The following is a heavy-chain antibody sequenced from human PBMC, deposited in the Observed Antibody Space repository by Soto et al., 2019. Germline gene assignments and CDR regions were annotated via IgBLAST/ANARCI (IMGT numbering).Heavy chain of an antibody. CDR1: GYTFTSYG. V-gene: IGHV1-18*01. CDR2: ISAYNGNT. J-gene: IGHJ4*02. Sequence: QVQLVQSGAEVKKPGASVKVSCKASGYTFTSYGISWVRQAPGQGLEWMGWISAYNGNTNYEQKLQGRVTMTTDTPTSTAYMELRRLRSDDTAVYSCARVWYGDYFDYWGQGTLVTVSS. CDR3: ARVWYGDYFDY. D-gene: IGHD4-17*01.